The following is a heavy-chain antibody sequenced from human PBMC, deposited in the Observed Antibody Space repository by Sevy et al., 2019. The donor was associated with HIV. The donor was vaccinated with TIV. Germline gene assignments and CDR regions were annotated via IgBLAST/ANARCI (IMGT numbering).Heavy chain of an antibody. D-gene: IGHD3-10*01. CDR1: GFNFDDYA. V-gene: IGHV3-20*04. J-gene: IGHJ6*02. CDR3: ARVHRHGEGNYYQYYYYAIDV. CDR2: VNWNGGST. Sequence: GGSLRLSCATSGFNFDDYAMSWVRQAPGKGLEWVSGVNWNGGSTAYADSVRGRFTITRDTAKKSVFLQMNSLRAEDTALFYCARVHRHGEGNYYQYYYYAIDVRGQGTTVTVSS.